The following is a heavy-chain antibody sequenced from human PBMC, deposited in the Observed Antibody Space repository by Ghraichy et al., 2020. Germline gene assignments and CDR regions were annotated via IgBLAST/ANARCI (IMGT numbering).Heavy chain of an antibody. Sequence: GSLRLSCAASGFTFSSYAMSWVRQAPGKGLEWVSAISGSGGSTYYADSVKGRFTISRDNSKNTLYLQMNSLRAEDTAVYYCAAIAPGVGYCTNGVCSKPGGAIRTRKDYWGQGTLVTVSS. J-gene: IGHJ4*02. CDR1: GFTFSSYA. V-gene: IGHV3-23*01. D-gene: IGHD2-8*01. CDR3: AAIAPGVGYCTNGVCSKPGGAIRTRKDY. CDR2: ISGSGGST.